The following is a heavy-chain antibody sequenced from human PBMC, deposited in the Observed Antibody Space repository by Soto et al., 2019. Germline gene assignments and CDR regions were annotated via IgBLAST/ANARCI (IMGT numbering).Heavy chain of an antibody. CDR2: INSDGSST. CDR3: ARGPKYYDILTGSGWFDP. J-gene: IGHJ5*02. V-gene: IGHV3-74*01. D-gene: IGHD3-9*01. CDR1: GFTFSSYW. Sequence: EVQLVESGGGLVQPGGSLRLSCAASGFTFSSYWMHWVRQAPGKGLVWVSRINSDGSSTSYADSVKGRFTISRDNAKNTLYLQMNSLRAEDTAVYYCARGPKYYDILTGSGWFDPWGQGTLVTVSS.